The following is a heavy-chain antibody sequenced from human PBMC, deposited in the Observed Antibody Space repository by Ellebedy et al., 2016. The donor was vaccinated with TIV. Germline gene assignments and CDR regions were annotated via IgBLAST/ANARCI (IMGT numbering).Heavy chain of an antibody. D-gene: IGHD3-9*01. CDR2: IYPDDSDT. V-gene: IGHV5-51*01. CDR3: VSGSRYFDWFVDY. Sequence: GESLKISCKGSGYSFTSYWIGWVRQMPGKGLEWMGIIYPDDSDTRYSPSFQGQVTISADKSITTAYLQWSSLKASDTAIYYCVSGSRYFDWFVDYWGQGTLVTVSS. J-gene: IGHJ4*02. CDR1: GYSFTSYW.